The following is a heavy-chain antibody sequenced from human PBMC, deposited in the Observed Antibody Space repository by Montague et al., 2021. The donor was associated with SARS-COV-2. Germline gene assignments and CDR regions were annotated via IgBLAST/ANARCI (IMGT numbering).Heavy chain of an antibody. CDR2: INYNGST. CDR3: ARGPGVVIILADYYCYGMDV. J-gene: IGHJ6*02. Sequence: SETLSLICAVYGGSFSGYYWSWIRQPPGKGLEWIGEINYNGSTNYNPSLKSRVTISVDTSKNQFSLKLSSVTAADTAVYYCARGPGVVIILADYYCYGMDVWGQGTTVTVSS. V-gene: IGHV4-34*01. D-gene: IGHD3-3*01. CDR1: GGSFSGYY.